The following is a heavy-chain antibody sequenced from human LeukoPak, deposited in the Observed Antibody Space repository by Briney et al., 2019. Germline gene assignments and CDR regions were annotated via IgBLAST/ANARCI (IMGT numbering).Heavy chain of an antibody. Sequence: GGSLRLSCAASGFTFSSYGMHWVRQAPGKGLEWVAVIWYDGSNKYYADSVKGRFTISRDNSENTLYLQMNSLRAEDTAVYYCAKSGDYGGSDDAFDIWGQGTMVTVSS. CDR3: AKSGDYGGSDDAFDI. CDR2: IWYDGSNK. CDR1: GFTFSSYG. D-gene: IGHD4/OR15-4a*01. J-gene: IGHJ3*02. V-gene: IGHV3-33*06.